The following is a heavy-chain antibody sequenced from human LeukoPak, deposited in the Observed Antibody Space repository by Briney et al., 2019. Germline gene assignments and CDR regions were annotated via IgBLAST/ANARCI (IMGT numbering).Heavy chain of an antibody. Sequence: SETLSLTCTVSGGSISSYYWSWIRQPAGKGLEWIGRTYTSGSNNYNPSLKSRVTMSVDTSKNQFSLKLSSVTAADTAMYYCAREVADYGGYYYYHYMDVWGKGTTVTISS. CDR1: GGSISSYY. J-gene: IGHJ6*03. D-gene: IGHD4-23*01. CDR3: AREVADYGGYYYYHYMDV. V-gene: IGHV4-4*07. CDR2: TYTSGSN.